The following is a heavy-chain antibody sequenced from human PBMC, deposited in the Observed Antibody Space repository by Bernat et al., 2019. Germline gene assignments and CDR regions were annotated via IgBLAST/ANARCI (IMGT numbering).Heavy chain of an antibody. CDR1: GFTFSSYA. Sequence: QVQLVESGGGVVQPGRSLRLSCAASGFTFSSYAMHWVRQAPGKGLEWVAVISYDGSNKYYTDSVKGRFTISRDNSKNTLYLQMNSLRAEDTAVYYCARDLRTSGTQDYWGQGTLVTVSS. CDR2: ISYDGSNK. V-gene: IGHV3-30-3*01. D-gene: IGHD3-10*01. J-gene: IGHJ4*02. CDR3: ARDLRTSGTQDY.